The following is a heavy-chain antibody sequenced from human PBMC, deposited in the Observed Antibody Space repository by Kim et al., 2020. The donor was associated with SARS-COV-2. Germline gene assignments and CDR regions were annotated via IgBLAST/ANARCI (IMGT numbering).Heavy chain of an antibody. CDR3: VPSPSYCMDV. V-gene: IGHV3-74*01. J-gene: IGHJ6*02. CDR2: IDPDGSIT. CDR1: GFTFSSSW. Sequence: GGSLRLSCAASGFTFSSSWMHWVRQAPGKGLVWVSRIDPDGSITNYADSVKGRFTISRDNAKNTLYLQMNSLRVDDTAVYYCVPSPSYCMDVWGQGTTVTVSS.